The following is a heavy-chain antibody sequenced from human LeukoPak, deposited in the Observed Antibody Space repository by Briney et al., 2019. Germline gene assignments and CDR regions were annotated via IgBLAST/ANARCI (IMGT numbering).Heavy chain of an antibody. D-gene: IGHD3-22*01. Sequence: PSETLSLTCTVSGGSISSGDYYWTWIRQHPGKGLEWIGNMYHSGSTYYNPSLKSRVTISVDTSKNQFSLKLSSVTAADTAVYYCVRRGYYYDSSGSYNNWFDPWGQGTLVTVSS. CDR2: MYHSGST. V-gene: IGHV4-31*03. J-gene: IGHJ5*02. CDR1: GGSISSGDYY. CDR3: VRRGYYYDSSGSYNNWFDP.